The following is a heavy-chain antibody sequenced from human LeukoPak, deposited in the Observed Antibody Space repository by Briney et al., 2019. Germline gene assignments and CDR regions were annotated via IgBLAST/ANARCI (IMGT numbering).Heavy chain of an antibody. CDR3: ARDLGYIVVVVAATPVYFDY. Sequence: GESLRLSCAASGFTFSSYWMGWVGQAPGKGLEGVANIKQDGSEKYYVDSVKGRFTISRDNAQNSLYLQMNSLRAEDTAVYYCARDLGYIVVVVAATPVYFDYWGQGTLVTVSS. D-gene: IGHD2-15*01. V-gene: IGHV3-7*01. CDR1: GFTFSSYW. J-gene: IGHJ4*02. CDR2: IKQDGSEK.